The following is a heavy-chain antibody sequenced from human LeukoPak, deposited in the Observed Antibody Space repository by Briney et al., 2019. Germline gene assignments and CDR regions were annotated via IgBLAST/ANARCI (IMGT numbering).Heavy chain of an antibody. Sequence: GESLKISCKGSGYSFTSYRIGWVRQMPGKGLEWMGIIYPGDSDTRYSPSFQGQVTISADKSISTAYLQWSSLKASDTAMYYSARPAFDYGGNSILLDYWGQGTLVTVSS. J-gene: IGHJ4*02. CDR3: ARPAFDYGGNSILLDY. CDR2: IYPGDSDT. CDR1: GYSFTSYR. V-gene: IGHV5-51*01. D-gene: IGHD4-23*01.